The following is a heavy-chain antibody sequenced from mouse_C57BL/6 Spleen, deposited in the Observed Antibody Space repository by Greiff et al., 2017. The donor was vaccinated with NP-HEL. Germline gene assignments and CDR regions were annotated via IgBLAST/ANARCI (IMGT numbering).Heavy chain of an antibody. CDR3: ARWGMVTMAMDY. CDR1: GYTFTSYW. V-gene: IGHV1-53*01. Sequence: VQLQQSGTELVKPGASVKLSCKASGYTFTSYWMHWVKQRPGQGLEWIGNINPSNGGTNYNEKFKSKATLTVDKSSSTAYMQLSSLTSEDSAVYYCARWGMVTMAMDYWGQGTSVTVSS. J-gene: IGHJ4*01. CDR2: INPSNGGT. D-gene: IGHD2-2*01.